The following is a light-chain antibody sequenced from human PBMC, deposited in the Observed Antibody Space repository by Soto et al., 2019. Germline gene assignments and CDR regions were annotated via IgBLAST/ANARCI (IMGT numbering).Light chain of an antibody. CDR3: QQYERYST. CDR1: HNIYPW. J-gene: IGKJ1*01. V-gene: IGKV1-5*03. CDR2: KAS. Sequence: DYQVTQSPSNLSASVGDRVTITCRASHNIYPWLAWYQQKPGIAPKLLIHKASTLESGVPSRFSGSGYGTEFTLTISGLQPEDSATYYCQQYERYSTFGQGTKVDIK.